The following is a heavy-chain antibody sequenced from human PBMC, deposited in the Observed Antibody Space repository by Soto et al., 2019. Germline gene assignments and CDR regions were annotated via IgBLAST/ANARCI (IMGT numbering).Heavy chain of an antibody. J-gene: IGHJ3*02. D-gene: IGHD3-22*01. Sequence: PSETLSLTCTVSGGSISSGGYYWSWIRQHPGKGLEWIGYIYYSGSTYYNPSLKSRVTISVDTSKNQFSLKLSSVTAADTAVYYCARDLYYYDSSGPGLDAFDIWGQGTMVTVSS. CDR2: IYYSGST. V-gene: IGHV4-31*03. CDR3: ARDLYYYDSSGPGLDAFDI. CDR1: GGSISSGGYY.